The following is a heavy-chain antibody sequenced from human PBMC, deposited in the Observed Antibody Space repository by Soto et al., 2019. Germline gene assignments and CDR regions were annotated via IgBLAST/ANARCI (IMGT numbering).Heavy chain of an antibody. V-gene: IGHV6-1*01. CDR2: TDFGSTWSS. Sequence: PPQTLSLTCAISLDSVSSINSAWNWIRQSPSRGLEWLGRTDFGSTWSSDYAPSVKGRINITADPSKNQFSLQLHSVTADDTAVYFCARGARPGWLAFYSDHSGQVAPVTVSS. D-gene: IGHD6-19*01. J-gene: IGHJ4*02. CDR3: ARGARPGWLAFYSDH. CDR1: LDSVSSINSA.